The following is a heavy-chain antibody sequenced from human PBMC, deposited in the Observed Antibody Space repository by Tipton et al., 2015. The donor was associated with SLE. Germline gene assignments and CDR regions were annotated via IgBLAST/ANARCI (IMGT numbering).Heavy chain of an antibody. J-gene: IGHJ4*02. D-gene: IGHD3-22*01. Sequence: GSLRLSCAASGFTFSSYSMNWVRQAPGKGLEWVSSISSSSSYIYYADSVKGRFTISRDNAKNSLYLQMKSLRAEDTAVYYCAREGYYDSSGYERFYFDYWGQGTLVTVSS. CDR2: ISSSSSYI. CDR1: GFTFSSYS. CDR3: AREGYYDSSGYERFYFDY. V-gene: IGHV3-21*01.